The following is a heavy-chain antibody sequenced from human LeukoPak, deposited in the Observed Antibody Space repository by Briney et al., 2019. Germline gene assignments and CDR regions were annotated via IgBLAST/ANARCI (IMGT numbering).Heavy chain of an antibody. V-gene: IGHV3-48*01. CDR3: ARGAMVDY. CDR2: ISSSSTTI. J-gene: IGHJ4*02. D-gene: IGHD5-18*01. CDR1: GFTFSSYS. Sequence: PGGSLRLSSAASGFTFSSYSMNWVRQAPGKGLEWISYISSSSTTIYYADSVKGRFTISRDNAKNPLYLQMNNLRAEDTAVYYCARGAMVDYWGQGTLVTVSS.